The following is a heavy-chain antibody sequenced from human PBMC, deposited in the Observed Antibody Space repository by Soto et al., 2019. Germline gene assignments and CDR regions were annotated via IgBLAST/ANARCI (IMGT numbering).Heavy chain of an antibody. Sequence: SETLSLTCAVYGGSFSGYYWSWLRQPPGKGLEWIGEIDHSGSTNYNPSLKSRVTISVDTSKNPFSLKLSSVTAADTAVYYCARVPYNWNYRGWFDPWGQGTLVTVAS. CDR3: ARVPYNWNYRGWFDP. J-gene: IGHJ5*02. CDR2: IDHSGST. CDR1: GGSFSGYY. V-gene: IGHV4-34*01. D-gene: IGHD1-7*01.